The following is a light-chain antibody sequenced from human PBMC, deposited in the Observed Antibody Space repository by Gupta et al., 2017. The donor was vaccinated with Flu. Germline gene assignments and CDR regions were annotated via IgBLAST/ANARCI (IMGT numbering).Light chain of an antibody. Sequence: QSALTQPPSVSPSPAQSLTISRAGTSSDVGSYNRVSWYQQPPRTPPKLMVYDVSNRPSGVPVRFSASKSGNTASLTISGLKADDEGDYYCSSYTGTSTYVFGTGTKVTVL. J-gene: IGLJ1*01. CDR3: SSYTGTSTYV. CDR2: DVS. CDR1: SSDVGSYNR. V-gene: IGLV2-18*02.